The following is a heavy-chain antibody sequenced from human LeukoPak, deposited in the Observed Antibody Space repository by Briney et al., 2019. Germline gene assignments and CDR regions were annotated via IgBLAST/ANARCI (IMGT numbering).Heavy chain of an antibody. CDR2: INHSGST. D-gene: IGHD3-22*01. CDR3: ARRRRSSGYYYSGVDY. J-gene: IGHJ4*02. Sequence: PSETLSLTCAVYGGSFSGYYWSWIRQPPGKGLEWIGEINHSGSTNYNPSLKSRVTISVDTSKNQFSLKLSSATAADTAVYYCARRRRSSGYYYSGVDYWGQGTLVTVSS. CDR1: GGSFSGYY. V-gene: IGHV4-34*01.